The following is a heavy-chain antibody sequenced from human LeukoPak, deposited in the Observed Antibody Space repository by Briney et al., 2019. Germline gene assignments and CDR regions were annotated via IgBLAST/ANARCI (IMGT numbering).Heavy chain of an antibody. CDR1: GGSISSSSYY. CDR2: MSHSGNT. D-gene: IGHD3-16*02. J-gene: IGHJ4*02. Sequence: ASETLSLTCTVSGGSISSSSYYWGWIRQPPGKGLEWIGSMSHSGNTYFNPSLKSRVTISVDASKNQFSLKLSSVTAADTAGYYCARHYDYVWGSYRPSGYYFDYWGQGTLVSVSS. V-gene: IGHV4-39*01. CDR3: ARHYDYVWGSYRPSGYYFDY.